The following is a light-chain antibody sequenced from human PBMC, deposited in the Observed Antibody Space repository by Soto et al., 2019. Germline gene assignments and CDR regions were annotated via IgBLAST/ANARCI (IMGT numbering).Light chain of an antibody. V-gene: IGKV3-15*01. Sequence: EIVVTQSPATLTKTPGERATLSCRASQSVSSNLAWYQQKPGQAPRLLIYGASTRATGIPARFSGSGSGTEFTLTISSLQSEDFAAYYCQQYNNWPLWSFGQGTKVDIK. J-gene: IGKJ1*01. CDR2: GAS. CDR1: QSVSSN. CDR3: QQYNNWPLWS.